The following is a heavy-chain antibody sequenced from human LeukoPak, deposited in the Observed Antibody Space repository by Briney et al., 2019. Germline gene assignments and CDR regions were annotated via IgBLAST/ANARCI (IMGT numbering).Heavy chain of an antibody. V-gene: IGHV1-2*02. J-gene: IGHJ5*02. Sequence: ASVKVSCKASGYTFTGYYMHWVRQAPGQGLEWMGLINPNSGGTNYAQKFQGRVTMTRDTSISTAYMELSRLRSDDTAVYYCARVYCSSTSCPYNWFDAWGQGTLVTVSS. D-gene: IGHD2-2*01. CDR3: ARVYCSSTSCPYNWFDA. CDR1: GYTFTGYY. CDR2: INPNSGGT.